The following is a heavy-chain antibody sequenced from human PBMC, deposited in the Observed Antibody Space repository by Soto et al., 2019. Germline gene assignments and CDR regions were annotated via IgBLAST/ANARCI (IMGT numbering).Heavy chain of an antibody. V-gene: IGHV1-69*13. CDR3: ARRGVVPASRNYYYGMDV. CDR2: IIPIFGTA. D-gene: IGHD2-2*01. Sequence: SVKVSCKASGGTFSSYAISWVRQAPGQGLEWMGGIIPIFGTANYAQKFQGRVTITADESTSTAYMELSSLRSEDTAVYYCARRGVVPASRNYYYGMDVWGQGTTVTVSS. J-gene: IGHJ6*02. CDR1: GGTFSSYA.